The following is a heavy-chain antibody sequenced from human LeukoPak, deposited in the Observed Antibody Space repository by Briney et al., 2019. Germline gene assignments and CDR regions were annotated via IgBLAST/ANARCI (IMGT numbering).Heavy chain of an antibody. V-gene: IGHV3-20*04. D-gene: IGHD2-21*02. CDR1: GFTFDDYG. Sequence: PPGGSLRLSCAVSGFTFDDYGMSWVRQAPGKGLEWVSGINWSGGSTGYADSVKGRFTISRDNAKKSLYLKMNSLRGEDTALYYCVRDYCGGDCYPFDYWGQGTLVTVSS. CDR3: VRDYCGGDCYPFDY. CDR2: INWSGGST. J-gene: IGHJ4*02.